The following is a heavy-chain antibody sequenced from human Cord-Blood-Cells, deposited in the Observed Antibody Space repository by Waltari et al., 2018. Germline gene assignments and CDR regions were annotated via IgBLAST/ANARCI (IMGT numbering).Heavy chain of an antibody. J-gene: IGHJ4*02. CDR3: ARGAGTTPFDY. V-gene: IGHV4-31*03. D-gene: IGHD1-7*01. CDR1: GGSISSGGYS. CDR2: IYYSGST. Sequence: QVQLQESGPGLVKPSQTLSLTCTVSGGSISSGGYSWSWIRQHPGKGLEWIGYIYYSGSTYYNPSLKSRVTISVDTSKNQFSLKLSSVTAADTAVYYCARGAGTTPFDYWGQGTLVTVSS.